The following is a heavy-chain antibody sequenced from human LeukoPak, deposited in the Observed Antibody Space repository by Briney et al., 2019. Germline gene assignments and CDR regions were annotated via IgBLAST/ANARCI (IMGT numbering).Heavy chain of an antibody. CDR3: ARGYCSGGSCYSYYYYNYMDV. J-gene: IGHJ6*03. Sequence: SETLSLTCTVIGGSISSGRYFWGWIRQPPGKGLEWIGSIYYRGSTYYNPSLKSRVTISVDTSKNQFSLKLSSVTAADTAVYYCARGYCSGGSCYSYYYYNYMDVWGKGTTVTVSS. D-gene: IGHD2-15*01. CDR2: IYYRGST. V-gene: IGHV4-39*07. CDR1: GGSISSGRYF.